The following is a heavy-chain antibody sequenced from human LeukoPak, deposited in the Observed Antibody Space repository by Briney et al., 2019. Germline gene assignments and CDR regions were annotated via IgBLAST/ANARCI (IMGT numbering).Heavy chain of an antibody. V-gene: IGHV3-23*01. CDR3: AVCRNWPTFDY. CDR2: ISGSGGST. J-gene: IGHJ4*02. D-gene: IGHD1-20*01. Sequence: PGGSLRLSCAASGFTFSSYAMSWVRQAPGKGLEWVSAISGSGGSTYYAVSVKGRFTISRDNSRNTLYLQMNSLRAEDTAVYYCAVCRNWPTFDYWGQGTLVTVSS. CDR1: GFTFSSYA.